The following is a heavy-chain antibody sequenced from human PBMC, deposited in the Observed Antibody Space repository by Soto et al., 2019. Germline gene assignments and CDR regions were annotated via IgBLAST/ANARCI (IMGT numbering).Heavy chain of an antibody. D-gene: IGHD4-17*01. Sequence: QVQLQESGPGLVKPSETLSLTCTVSGGSISSYYWSWIRQPPGKGLEWIGYIYYSGSTNYNPSLKSRVTISVDTSKNQFSLKLSSVTAADTAVYYCARTHAHDYGDYYFDYWGQGTLVTVSS. CDR1: GGSISSYY. CDR2: IYYSGST. V-gene: IGHV4-59*08. J-gene: IGHJ4*02. CDR3: ARTHAHDYGDYYFDY.